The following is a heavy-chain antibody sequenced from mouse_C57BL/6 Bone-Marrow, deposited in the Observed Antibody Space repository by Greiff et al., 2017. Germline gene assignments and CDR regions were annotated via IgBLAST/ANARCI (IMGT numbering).Heavy chain of an antibody. D-gene: IGHD1-1*01. J-gene: IGHJ4*01. CDR1: GYTFTDYN. Sequence: EVQLQQSGPELVKPGASVKIPCKASGYTFTDYNMDWVKQSHGKSLEWIGDINPNNGGTIYNQKFKGKDTLTVDKSSSTAYMELRSLTSEDTAVYYCARNKHYYGSRGDAMDYWGQGTSVTVSS. CDR2: INPNNGGT. CDR3: ARNKHYYGSRGDAMDY. V-gene: IGHV1-18*01.